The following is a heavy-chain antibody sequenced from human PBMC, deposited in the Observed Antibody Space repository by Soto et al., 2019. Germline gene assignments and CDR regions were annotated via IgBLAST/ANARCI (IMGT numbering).Heavy chain of an antibody. J-gene: IGHJ4*02. CDR2: IIPIFGTA. D-gene: IGHD6-13*01. Sequence: ASVKVSCKASGGTFSSYAISWVRQAPGQGLEWMGGIIPIFGTANYAQKFQGRVTITADESTSTAYMELSSLRSEDTAVYYCARTIAAAGLYFDYWGQGTLVTVSS. CDR3: ARTIAAAGLYFDY. CDR1: GGTFSSYA. V-gene: IGHV1-69*13.